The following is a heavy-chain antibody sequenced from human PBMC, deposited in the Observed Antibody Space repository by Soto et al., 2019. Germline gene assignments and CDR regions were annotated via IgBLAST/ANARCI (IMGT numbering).Heavy chain of an antibody. Sequence: EVQLLESGGGLVQPGGSLRLSCAASGFTFSTDALNWVRQAPGKGLEWVSGISGSGDSTYYADSVKGRFTISRDNSKNTLYLQMNYVRVEDTAVYYCAKSPRRGYEPPWDYWGQGTLFTVSS. CDR3: AKSPRRGYEPPWDY. V-gene: IGHV3-23*01. J-gene: IGHJ4*02. CDR2: ISGSGDST. CDR1: GFTFSTDA. D-gene: IGHD5-12*01.